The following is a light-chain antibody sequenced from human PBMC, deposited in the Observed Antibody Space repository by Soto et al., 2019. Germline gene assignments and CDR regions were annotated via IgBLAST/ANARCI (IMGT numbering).Light chain of an antibody. CDR3: EQYSTYSRA. Sequence: DIQMTQSPSTLSASVGDRVTITCRASQSISSWLAWYQQKPGKAPKLLIYKASSLETGAPSRFRVSGYGTEFTLTISSLRPDDFATHYCEQYSTYSRAFGQGTKVDIK. J-gene: IGKJ1*01. CDR2: KAS. CDR1: QSISSW. V-gene: IGKV1-5*03.